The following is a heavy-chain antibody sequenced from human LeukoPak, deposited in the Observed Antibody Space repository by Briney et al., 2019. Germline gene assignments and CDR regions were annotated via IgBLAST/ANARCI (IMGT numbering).Heavy chain of an antibody. CDR1: GFTFSDYY. CDR3: ARGYGDYLFDY. J-gene: IGHJ4*02. Sequence: GGSLRLSCAASGFTFSDYYMSWIRRAPGKGLEWVSYISSSGSTIYYADSVKGRFTISRENGKNSLYLQMNRLRAEDPALYYCARGYGDYLFDYWGQGTLITVSS. V-gene: IGHV3-11*01. D-gene: IGHD4-17*01. CDR2: ISSSGSTI.